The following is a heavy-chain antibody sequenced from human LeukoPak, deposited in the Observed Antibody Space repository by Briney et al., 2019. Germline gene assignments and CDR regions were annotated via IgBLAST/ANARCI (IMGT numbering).Heavy chain of an antibody. V-gene: IGHV3-23*01. CDR1: GFTFSSYA. CDR3: AKGLVSGSGSYYLEGYFDY. J-gene: IGHJ4*02. Sequence: GGSLRLSCAASGFTFSSYAMSWVRQAPGKGLEWVSAISGSCGSTYYADSVKGRFTISRDNSKNPLYLQMNSLRAEDTAVYYCAKGLVSGSGSYYLEGYFDYWGQGTLVTVSS. D-gene: IGHD3-10*01. CDR2: ISGSCGST.